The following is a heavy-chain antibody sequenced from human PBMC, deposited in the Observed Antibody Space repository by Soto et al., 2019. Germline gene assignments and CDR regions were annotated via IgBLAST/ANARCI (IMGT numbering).Heavy chain of an antibody. D-gene: IGHD3-22*01. CDR3: TRPYYDSSGYYYTAPYGMDV. CDR2: IRSEANSYAT. J-gene: IGHJ6*02. Sequence: PGGSLRLSCAASGFTFSGSAMHWVRQASGKGLEWVGRIRSEANSYATAYAASVKGRSTISRDDSKNTAYLQMNSLKTEDTAVYYCTRPYYDSSGYYYTAPYGMDVWGQGTTVTVSS. V-gene: IGHV3-73*01. CDR1: GFTFSGSA.